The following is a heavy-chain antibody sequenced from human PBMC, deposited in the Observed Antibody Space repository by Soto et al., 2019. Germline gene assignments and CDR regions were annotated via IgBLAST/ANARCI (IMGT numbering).Heavy chain of an antibody. CDR3: ARDSGIRTADY. CDR2: IKTDGSEE. D-gene: IGHD2-21*02. Sequence: PGGSLRLSCAASGFTFPDYWMAWVRQTPGKGLEWVANIKTDGSEEYYLDSVKGRFTVSRDNAKNSLYLQMNSLRAEDTALYYCARDSGIRTADYWGQGTLVTVSS. V-gene: IGHV3-7*05. CDR1: GFTFPDYW. J-gene: IGHJ4*02.